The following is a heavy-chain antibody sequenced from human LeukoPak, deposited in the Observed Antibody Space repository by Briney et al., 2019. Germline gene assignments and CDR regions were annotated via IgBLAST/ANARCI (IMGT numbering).Heavy chain of an antibody. J-gene: IGHJ6*03. CDR1: GGSISSSSYY. CDR2: VHYSGST. Sequence: SETLSLTCTVSGGSISSSSYYWGWIRQPPGKGLEWIGFVHYSGSTHYNPSLKSRVTISVDTSKNQVSLKLTSVTAADTAVYYCARTEESGYNYGYFGYYYYMDVWGKGTTVTVSS. CDR3: ARTEESGYNYGYFGYYYYMDV. V-gene: IGHV4-61*05. D-gene: IGHD5-18*01.